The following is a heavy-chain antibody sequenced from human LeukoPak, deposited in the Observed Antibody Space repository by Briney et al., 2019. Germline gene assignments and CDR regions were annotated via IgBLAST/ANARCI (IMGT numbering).Heavy chain of an antibody. CDR1: GGSISSGDYY. D-gene: IGHD3-9*01. V-gene: IGHV4-30-4*01. CDR3: ARKAASTYFFEF. CDR2: IYYSGST. Sequence: SETLSLTCTVSGGSISSGDYYWSWIRQPPGKGLEWIGYIYYSGSTYYNPSLKSRVTISIDTSNNQFSLRLSSVTAADTAVYYCARKAASTYFFEFWGQGALVTVSS. J-gene: IGHJ4*02.